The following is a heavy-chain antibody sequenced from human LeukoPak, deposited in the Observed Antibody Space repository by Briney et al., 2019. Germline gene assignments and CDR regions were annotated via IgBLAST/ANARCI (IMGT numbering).Heavy chain of an antibody. J-gene: IGHJ4*02. CDR1: GFTVSSDY. CDR2: IYSGGTT. CDR3: ARDISISSQNIAFDY. Sequence: GGSLRLSCAVSGFTVSSDYMSWVRQAPGKGLEWVSVIYSGGTTYYADSVKGRFTISRDNSKNTLYLQVNSLRAEDTAVYYCARDISISSQNIAFDYWGQGTLVTVSS. V-gene: IGHV3-66*01. D-gene: IGHD6-19*01.